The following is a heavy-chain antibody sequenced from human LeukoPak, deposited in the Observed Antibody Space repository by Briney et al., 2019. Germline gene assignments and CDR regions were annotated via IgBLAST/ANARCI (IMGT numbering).Heavy chain of an antibody. CDR1: GYSFSSYW. V-gene: IGHV5-10-1*01. D-gene: IGHD2-2*01. CDR2: IDPSDSYT. Sequence: GESLKISCKGSGYSFSSYWISWVRQMPGKGLAWMGRIDPSDSYTNYSPSFQGHVTISADKSISTAYLQWSSLKASDTAMYYCARQVVVLPAAIGYYYYYGMDVWGKGTTVTVSS. J-gene: IGHJ6*04. CDR3: ARQVVVLPAAIGYYYYYGMDV.